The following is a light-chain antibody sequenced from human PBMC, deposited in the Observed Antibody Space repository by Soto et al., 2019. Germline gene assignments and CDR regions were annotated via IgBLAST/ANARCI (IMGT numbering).Light chain of an antibody. Sequence: QSALTQPASVSGSPGQSITISCTGSSSDVGDYNYVSWYQQHPGKAPKLMIYEVNDRPSGVSNRFSGSKSGNTASLTISGLQGEDEAGYYCSSYTSSNTLLFGGGTKLTVL. J-gene: IGLJ2*01. CDR1: SSDVGDYNY. CDR3: SSYTSSNTLL. CDR2: EVN. V-gene: IGLV2-14*01.